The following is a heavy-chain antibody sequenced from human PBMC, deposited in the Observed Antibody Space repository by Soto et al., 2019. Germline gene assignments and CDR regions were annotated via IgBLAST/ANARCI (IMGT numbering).Heavy chain of an antibody. CDR3: AKCHGDWNYVLWFDP. V-gene: IGHV3-23*01. CDR1: GFTFSSYA. Sequence: EVQLLESGGGLVQPGGSLRLSCAASGFTFSSYAMSWVRQAPGKGLEWVSAISGSGGSTYYADSVKGRFTISRDNSKNTLYLQMNSLRAEYTAVYYCAKCHGDWNYVLWFDPWGQGTLVTVSS. J-gene: IGHJ5*02. CDR2: ISGSGGST. D-gene: IGHD1-7*01.